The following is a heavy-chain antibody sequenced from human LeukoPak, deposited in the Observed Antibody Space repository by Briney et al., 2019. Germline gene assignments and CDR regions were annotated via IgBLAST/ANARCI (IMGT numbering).Heavy chain of an antibody. D-gene: IGHD1-14*01. Sequence: PGGSLRLSCAASGFTFTSFWMAWVRQVPGKGLEWVANIKQDGSEEYYVDSVKGRFTISRDNAKNSLYLQMNSLRAEDTAVYYCARGVEPLAANTLAYWGQGTLVTVSS. V-gene: IGHV3-7*01. CDR1: GFTFTSFW. CDR3: ARGVEPLAANTLAY. CDR2: IKQDGSEE. J-gene: IGHJ4*02.